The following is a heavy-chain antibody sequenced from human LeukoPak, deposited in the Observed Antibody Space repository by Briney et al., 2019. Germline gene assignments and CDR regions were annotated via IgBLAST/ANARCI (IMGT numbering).Heavy chain of an antibody. CDR3: AVYCSGGCYSGLV. J-gene: IGHJ4*02. V-gene: IGHV3-23*01. CDR1: VFTLSSYA. CDR2: IIGASGTT. Sequence: GGALRVSCADPVFTLSSYAMTWVRQAPGRGLEWGSTIIGASGTTYYADSVKGRFTISRDNYKNTLYLQINRLRDEATAVYYCAVYCSGGCYSGLVWGQGTLVTVSS. D-gene: IGHD2-21*02.